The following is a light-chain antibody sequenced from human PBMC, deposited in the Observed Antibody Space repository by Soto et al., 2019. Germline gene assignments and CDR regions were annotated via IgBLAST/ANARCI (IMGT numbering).Light chain of an antibody. Sequence: EIVLTHSPATLSVSPGERATLSCRASQSVGSNLAWYQQRPGQPPRLLIYDASTRATDIPARFSGGGSGTAFTLTISSLQSEDFAVYYCQQYGSSQTFGQGTKVEIK. CDR1: QSVGSN. V-gene: IGKV3-15*01. CDR3: QQYGSSQT. J-gene: IGKJ1*01. CDR2: DAS.